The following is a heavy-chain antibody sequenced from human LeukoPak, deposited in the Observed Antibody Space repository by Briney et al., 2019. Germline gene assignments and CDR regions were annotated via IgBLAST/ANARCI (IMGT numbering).Heavy chain of an antibody. CDR3: SRLTHSYYSDTSGYYPYYYMDV. Sequence: SETLSLTCTVSAGSINSSDYYWGWIRQSPGKGLEWIGRISYSGNTYYNPSLKSRVTISVDTSKNHFSLRRSSVTAADTAVYYCSRLTHSYYSDTSGYYPYYYMDVWGEGTTVAVSS. CDR1: AGSINSSDYY. V-gene: IGHV4-39*02. D-gene: IGHD3-22*01. J-gene: IGHJ6*03. CDR2: ISYSGNT.